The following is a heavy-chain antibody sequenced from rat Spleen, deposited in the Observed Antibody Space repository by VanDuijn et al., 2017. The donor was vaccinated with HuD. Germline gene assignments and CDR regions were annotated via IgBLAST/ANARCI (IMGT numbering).Heavy chain of an antibody. D-gene: IGHD1-4*01. CDR1: GFTFNNYW. CDR2: ITNASGRT. Sequence: EVQLVESGGGLVQPGRSLKLSCVASGFTFNNYWMTWIRQAPGKGLEWVASITNASGRTYYPDSVKGRFTISRDTAQNTLYLQMNSLRSEDTATYYCARPDGYTYVMDAWGQGASVTVSS. J-gene: IGHJ4*01. CDR3: ARPDGYTYVMDA. V-gene: IGHV5-31*01.